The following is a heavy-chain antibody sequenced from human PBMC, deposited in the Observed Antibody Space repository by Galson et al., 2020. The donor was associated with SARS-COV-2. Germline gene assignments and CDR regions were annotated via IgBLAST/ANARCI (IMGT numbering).Heavy chain of an antibody. CDR3: ARDRISAPDDFDY. CDR2: VNPYTGDM. V-gene: IGHV1-2*02. CDR1: GYSFTDYY. D-gene: IGHD6-13*01. Sequence: ASVQVSCQASGYSFTDYYIHWVRQPPGEGLEGMGWVNPYTGDMKYKEKFQGRVSMTRDTFISTAYMELSRLTSDDTAVYYCARDRISAPDDFDYWGQGALVIVSS. J-gene: IGHJ4*02.